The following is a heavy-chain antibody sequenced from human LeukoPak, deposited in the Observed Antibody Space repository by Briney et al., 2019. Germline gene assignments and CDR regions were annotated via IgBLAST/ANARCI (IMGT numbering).Heavy chain of an antibody. V-gene: IGHV1-3*03. CDR2: INAGNGNT. CDR3: ARSYSSGWSYYFDY. CDR1: GYTFTSYA. D-gene: IGHD6-19*01. Sequence: ASVKVSCKASGYTFTSYAMHWVRQAPGQRLEWMGWINAGNGNTKYSQEFQGRVTITRDTSASTAYMELSSLRSEDMAVYYCARSYSSGWSYYFDYWGQGTLVTVSS. J-gene: IGHJ4*02.